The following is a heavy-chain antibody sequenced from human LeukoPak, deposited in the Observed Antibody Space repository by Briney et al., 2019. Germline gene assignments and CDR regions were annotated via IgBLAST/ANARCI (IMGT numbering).Heavy chain of an antibody. V-gene: IGHV3-23*01. J-gene: IGHJ5*02. Sequence: PGGSLRLSCAASGFTFSSYAMSWVRQAPGKGLEWVSVISGSGGSTSYADSVKGRFNISRDNSMNTLYLQMNSLRAEDTAVYYCAKDDRIQTRRYSYNHWGQGTLVTVSS. CDR2: ISGSGGST. CDR3: AKDDRIQTRRYSYNH. D-gene: IGHD5-18*01. CDR1: GFTFSSYA.